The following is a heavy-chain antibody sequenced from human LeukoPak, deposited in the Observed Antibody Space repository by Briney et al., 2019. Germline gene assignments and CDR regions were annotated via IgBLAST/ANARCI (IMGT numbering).Heavy chain of an antibody. CDR2: IYTSGST. J-gene: IGHJ3*02. V-gene: IGHV4-4*07. CDR3: ARDNNGLYFGVRGFDI. D-gene: IGHD3-3*01. Sequence: SETLSLTCSVSGGSMNTHYWNWIRQPAGKGLEWIGRIYTSGSTNHNPSLKSRVIMSLDTSKSQFSLSLSSVTAADTAVYYRARDNNGLYFGVRGFDIWGQGKMVIVSS. CDR1: GGSMNTHY.